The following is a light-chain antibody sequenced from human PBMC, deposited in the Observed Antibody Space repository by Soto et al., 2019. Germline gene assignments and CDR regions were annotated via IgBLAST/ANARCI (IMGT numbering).Light chain of an antibody. CDR2: GTS. Sequence: EIVTTQSPATLSASPGGRATLSCSASQNVGSRYLAWYQQKPGQAPRLLIYGTSNRATGVPDRFSGSGSGTDFTLTISSLEPEDFAVYYCQQRSNWPPSFGQGTRLEIK. CDR3: QQRSNWPPS. CDR1: QNVGSRY. V-gene: IGKV3D-20*02. J-gene: IGKJ5*01.